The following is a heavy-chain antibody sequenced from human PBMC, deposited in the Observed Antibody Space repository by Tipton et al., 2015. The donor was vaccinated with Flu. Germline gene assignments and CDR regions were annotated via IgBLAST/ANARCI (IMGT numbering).Heavy chain of an antibody. CDR1: GGSISSSSYN. CDR3: ARTLVYYGDYYFDS. D-gene: IGHD4-17*01. Sequence: TLSLTCTDSGGSISSSSYNWGWIRQPPGKGLEWIASIYYSGRNYYNPSLKSRVTISADTSKNHLSLKLSSVTAADTAVFYCARTLVYYGDYYFDSWGQGALVTVTS. V-gene: IGHV4-39*07. CDR2: IYYSGRN. J-gene: IGHJ4*02.